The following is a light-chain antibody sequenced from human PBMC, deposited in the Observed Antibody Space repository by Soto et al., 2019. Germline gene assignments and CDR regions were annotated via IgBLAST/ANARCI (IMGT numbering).Light chain of an antibody. CDR2: TAS. V-gene: IGKV1-9*01. CDR3: QQLNSYPLT. J-gene: IGKJ4*01. Sequence: DIQLTQSPSFLSASVGDRVSITCRASQGITSFLAWYQQIPGKDPKLLIYTASTVQSGVPPRFSGSGSGTEFTLTISSLQPEDCGTSYCQQLNSYPLTFGGGTRVAIK. CDR1: QGITSF.